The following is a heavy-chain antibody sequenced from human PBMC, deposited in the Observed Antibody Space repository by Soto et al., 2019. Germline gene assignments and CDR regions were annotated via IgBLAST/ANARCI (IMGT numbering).Heavy chain of an antibody. Sequence: GASVKVSCKASGVTSSTHTITWVRQAPGQGLEWMGGIIPLFGTGHKAQKFQGRTTIIADKSTSTAYMELSSLRSEDTAVYFCASGSAMGADHWGQGTLVTVSS. CDR3: ASGSAMGADH. J-gene: IGHJ5*02. CDR1: GVTSSTHT. CDR2: IIPLFGTG. V-gene: IGHV1-69*06. D-gene: IGHD5-18*01.